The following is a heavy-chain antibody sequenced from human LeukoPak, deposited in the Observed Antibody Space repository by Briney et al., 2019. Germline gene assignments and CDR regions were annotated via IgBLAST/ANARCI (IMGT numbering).Heavy chain of an antibody. Sequence: ASVKVSCKASGYTFTGYYMHWVRQAPGQGLEWMGWINPNSGGTNYAQKFQGRVTMTRDTSISTAYMELSSLRSEDTAVYYCARDPGVAAGKEPFDYWGQGTLVTVSS. CDR3: ARDPGVAAGKEPFDY. CDR1: GYTFTGYY. J-gene: IGHJ4*02. V-gene: IGHV1-2*02. CDR2: INPNSGGT. D-gene: IGHD6-13*01.